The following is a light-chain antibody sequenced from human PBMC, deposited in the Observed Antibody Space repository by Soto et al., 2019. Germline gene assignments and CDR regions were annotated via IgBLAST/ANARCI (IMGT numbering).Light chain of an antibody. V-gene: IGKV3-20*01. J-gene: IGKJ1*01. CDR1: QSVSSSH. CDR2: GAS. Sequence: EIVLTQSPGTLSLSPGERATLSCRASQSVSSSHLAWYQQKPGRAPTLLIYGASSRATGIPDRFSGSGSGTDFTLTISRLEHGDFAVYYCQQYGSLWTFGQGTKLEI. CDR3: QQYGSLWT.